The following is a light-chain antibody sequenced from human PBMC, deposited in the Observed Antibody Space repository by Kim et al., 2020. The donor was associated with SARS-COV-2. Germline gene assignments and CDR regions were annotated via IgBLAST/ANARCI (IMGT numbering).Light chain of an antibody. Sequence: APEKAARFTYGEDNIGDYRVHWYQQKPGQAPLLVIYYDTDRPSGIPERFSGSNSGTTVTLTISSVEAGDEADYYCQVWHTGGDRVVFGGGTQLTVL. CDR2: YDT. CDR3: QVWHTGGDRVV. CDR1: NIGDYR. J-gene: IGLJ2*01. V-gene: IGLV3-21*01.